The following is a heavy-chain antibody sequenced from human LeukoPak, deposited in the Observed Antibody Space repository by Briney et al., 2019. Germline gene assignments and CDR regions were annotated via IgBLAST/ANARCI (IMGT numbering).Heavy chain of an antibody. CDR1: GGSISSYY. Sequence: SETLSLTCTVSGGSISSYYWSWIRQPPGKGLEWIGYIYYSGSTNYNPSLKSRVTISVDTSKNQFSLKLSSMTAADTAVYYCARVAKLHFDYWGQGTLVTVSS. V-gene: IGHV4-59*08. CDR2: IYYSGST. D-gene: IGHD5-12*01. CDR3: ARVAKLHFDY. J-gene: IGHJ4*02.